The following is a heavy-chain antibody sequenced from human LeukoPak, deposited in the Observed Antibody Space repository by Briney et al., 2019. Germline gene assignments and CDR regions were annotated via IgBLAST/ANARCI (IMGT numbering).Heavy chain of an antibody. Sequence: SGGSLRLSCAASGFTFSNYAMSWVRQAPGKGLEWVSAISGSSGSTYYADSVKGRFTISRDNAKNSLYLQMNSLRAEDTAVYYCARGHQLNNPYDHIAVAEVDYWGQGTLVTVSS. D-gene: IGHD6-19*01. V-gene: IGHV3-23*01. CDR2: ISGSSGST. CDR1: GFTFSNYA. J-gene: IGHJ4*02. CDR3: ARGHQLNNPYDHIAVAEVDY.